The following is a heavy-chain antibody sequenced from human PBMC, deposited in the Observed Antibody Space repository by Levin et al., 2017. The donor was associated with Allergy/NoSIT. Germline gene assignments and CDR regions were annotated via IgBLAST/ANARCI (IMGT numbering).Heavy chain of an antibody. V-gene: IGHV3-48*01. Sequence: GGSLRLSCAASGFTFSHYNMNWVRQAPGKGLEWLSYISGRTDTIYYAASVKGRFTISRDNAENSLYLQMNSLRPEDTALYYCARDTSSRHYEEGIPPFDYWGQGILVTVSP. CDR3: ARDTSSRHYEEGIPPFDY. CDR2: ISGRTDTI. J-gene: IGHJ4*02. CDR1: GFTFSHYN. D-gene: IGHD4-17*01.